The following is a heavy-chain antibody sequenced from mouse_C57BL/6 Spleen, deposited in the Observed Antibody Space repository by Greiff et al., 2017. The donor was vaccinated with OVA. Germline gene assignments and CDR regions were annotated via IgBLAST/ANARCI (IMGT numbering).Heavy chain of an antibody. CDR1: GFTFSSYA. Sequence: EVQGVESGGGLVKPGGSLKLSCAASGFTFSSYAMSWVRQTPEKRLEWVATISDGGSYTYYPDNVKGRFTISRDNAKNNLYLQMSHLKSEDTAMYYCARASDYYGSSYDWYFDVWGTGTTVTVSS. J-gene: IGHJ1*03. D-gene: IGHD1-1*01. CDR3: ARASDYYGSSYDWYFDV. CDR2: ISDGGSYT. V-gene: IGHV5-4*01.